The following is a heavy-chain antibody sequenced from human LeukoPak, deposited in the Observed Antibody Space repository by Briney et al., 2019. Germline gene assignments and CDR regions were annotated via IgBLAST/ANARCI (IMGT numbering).Heavy chain of an antibody. CDR1: GGSFSGYY. J-gene: IGHJ4*02. Sequence: SETLSVTCAVYGGSFSGYYWSWIRQPPGKGLEWIGEINHSGSTNYNPSLKSRVTISVDTSKNQFSLKLSSVTAADTAVYYCARGYCSSTSCNKFDYWGQGTLVTVSS. V-gene: IGHV4-34*01. D-gene: IGHD2-2*01. CDR3: ARGYCSSTSCNKFDY. CDR2: INHSGST.